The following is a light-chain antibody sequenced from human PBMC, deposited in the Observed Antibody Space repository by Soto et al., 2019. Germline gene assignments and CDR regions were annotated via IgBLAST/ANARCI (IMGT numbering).Light chain of an antibody. CDR2: DTN. CDR1: SGSVSSSHL. J-gene: IGLJ1*01. V-gene: IGLV8-61*01. CDR3: VLYMGRDTPYV. Sequence: QTVVTQEPSFSVSPGETVTLTCGLSSGSVSSSHLPSWYQQTPGQSPRTLIHDTNRRSSGVPDRFSGSILGNKAALTITGAQAGDESEYFCVLYMGRDTPYVFGSGTKLTVL.